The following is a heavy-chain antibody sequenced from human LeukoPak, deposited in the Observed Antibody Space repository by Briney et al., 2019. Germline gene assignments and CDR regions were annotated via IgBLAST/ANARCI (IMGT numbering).Heavy chain of an antibody. Sequence: PGGSLRLSCAASGFTFSNDWMIWVRQAPGKGLEWVGRIKSKTGGWTTAYAAHMKGRFTISRDDSKNTLYLQMNSLKTEDSAVYYCTTDKIYPSDYWGQGTPATVS. V-gene: IGHV3-15*01. CDR2: IKSKTGGWTT. J-gene: IGHJ4*02. CDR3: TTDKIYPSDY. CDR1: GFTFSNDW. D-gene: IGHD5/OR15-5a*01.